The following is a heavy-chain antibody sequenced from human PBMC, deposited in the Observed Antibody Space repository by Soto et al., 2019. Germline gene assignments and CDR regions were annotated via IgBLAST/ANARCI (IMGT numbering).Heavy chain of an antibody. D-gene: IGHD3-22*01. CDR2: IYYSGST. CDR1: GGSISSSSYY. CDR3: ARRLYYDSSGFEGGGMDV. J-gene: IGHJ6*02. V-gene: IGHV4-39*01. Sequence: PSETLSLTCAFSGGSISSSSYYWGWIRQPPGKGLEWIGSIYYSGSTYYNPSLKSRVTISVDTSKNQFSLKLSSVTAADTAVYYCARRLYYDSSGFEGGGMDVWGQGTTVTVSS.